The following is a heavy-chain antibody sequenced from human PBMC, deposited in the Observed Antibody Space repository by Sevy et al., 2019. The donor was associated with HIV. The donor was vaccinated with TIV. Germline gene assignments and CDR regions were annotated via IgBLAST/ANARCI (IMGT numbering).Heavy chain of an antibody. CDR1: GFIFSNNA. Sequence: GGSLRLSCGASGFIFSNNAMNWVHQAPGKGPEWVSGVESGGSTYYADSVKGRFTISRDNSKNMLFLQISSLRAEDTAIYYCATGDTAMITDLDYWGLGTLVTVSS. CDR3: ATGDTAMITDLDY. J-gene: IGHJ4*02. D-gene: IGHD5-18*01. V-gene: IGHV3-23*01. CDR2: VESGGST.